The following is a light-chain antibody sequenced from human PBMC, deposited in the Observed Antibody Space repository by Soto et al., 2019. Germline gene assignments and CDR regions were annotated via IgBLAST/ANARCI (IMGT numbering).Light chain of an antibody. Sequence: EIVLTQSPGTLSLSPGERATLSCRASQSVSSGYLAWYQQKPGQAPRLLIYGASSRATGIPDRFSGSGSGTDFTLTISRLEPEDFAVYYCQQYPPWTFGQGTKVEIK. J-gene: IGKJ1*01. V-gene: IGKV3-20*01. CDR2: GAS. CDR1: QSVSSGY. CDR3: QQYPPWT.